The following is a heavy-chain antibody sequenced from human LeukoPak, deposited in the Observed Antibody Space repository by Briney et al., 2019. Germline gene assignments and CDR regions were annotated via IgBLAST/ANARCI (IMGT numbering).Heavy chain of an antibody. CDR1: GVSFSPYY. CDR3: ARQLYGFDY. CDR2: VNHSGYT. D-gene: IGHD4-17*01. Sequence: PSETLSLTCDVSGVSFSPYYWRWIRQSPEKGLEWIGEVNHSGYTNLNASLKSRVTISVDTSKNQFSLKLSSVTAADTAVYFCARQLYGFDYWGQGTLVTVSS. J-gene: IGHJ4*02. V-gene: IGHV4-34*01.